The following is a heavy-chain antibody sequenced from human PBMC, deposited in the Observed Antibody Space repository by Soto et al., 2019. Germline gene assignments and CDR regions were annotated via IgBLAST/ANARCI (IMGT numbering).Heavy chain of an antibody. J-gene: IGHJ4*02. Sequence: KPGGSLRLSCAASGFTFSSYSMNWVRQAPGKGLEWVSSISSSSSYIYYADSVKGRFTISRDNAKNSLYLQMNSLRAEDTAVYYCARDEPGITLALPDYWGQGTLVTVSS. CDR3: ARDEPGITLALPDY. V-gene: IGHV3-21*01. CDR2: ISSSSSYI. D-gene: IGHD3-10*01. CDR1: GFTFSSYS.